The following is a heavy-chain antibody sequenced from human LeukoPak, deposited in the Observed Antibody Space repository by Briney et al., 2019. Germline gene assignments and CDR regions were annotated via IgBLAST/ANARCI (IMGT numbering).Heavy chain of an antibody. J-gene: IGHJ3*02. D-gene: IGHD2-21*01. Sequence: PGGPLTLLCAPSGFPFSSYCMLWLRRAPGKALEWVANKKQDGYENYYVDSVKGRFTISRDNAKNSLYLQMNSLRAEDTAVYYCARTYPRKTHNDAFDIWGQGKMVTVSS. CDR2: KKQDGYEN. CDR3: ARTYPRKTHNDAFDI. CDR1: GFPFSSYC. V-gene: IGHV3-7*01.